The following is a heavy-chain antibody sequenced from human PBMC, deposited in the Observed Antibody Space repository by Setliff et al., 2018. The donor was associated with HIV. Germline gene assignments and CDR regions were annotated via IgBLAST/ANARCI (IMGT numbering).Heavy chain of an antibody. V-gene: IGHV4-31*03. J-gene: IGHJ4*02. Sequence: SETLSLTCTVSGGSISDSDFYWSWIRQHPGKALEWIGYIHHSGSTSYNPSLKSRLTISIDTSKSQFSLRLSSVTAADTAVYYCASGRVRQSRKFGGVIVLPPFDYWGQGTLVTVSS. CDR1: GGSISDSDFY. CDR2: IHHSGST. CDR3: ASGRVRQSRKFGGVIVLPPFDY. D-gene: IGHD3-16*02.